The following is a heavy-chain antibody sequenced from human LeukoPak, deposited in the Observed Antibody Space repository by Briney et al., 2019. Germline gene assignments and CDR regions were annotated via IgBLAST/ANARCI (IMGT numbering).Heavy chain of an antibody. CDR3: ASDSYGYGDY. J-gene: IGHJ4*02. V-gene: IGHV3-48*03. CDR2: ISSSGSTI. D-gene: IGHD5-18*01. CDR1: GFTFSSYV. Sequence: GGSLRLSCAASGFTFSSYVMNWVRQAPGKGLEWVSYISSSGSTIYYADSVKGRCTISRDNAKNSLYLQMNSLRAEDTAVYYCASDSYGYGDYWGQGTLVTVSS.